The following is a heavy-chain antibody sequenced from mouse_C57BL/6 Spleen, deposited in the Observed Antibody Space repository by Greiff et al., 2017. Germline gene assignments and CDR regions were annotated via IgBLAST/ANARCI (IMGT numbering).Heavy chain of an antibody. CDR1: GYSFTGYY. CDR2: INPSTGGT. Sequence: EVKLMESGPELVKPGASVKISCKASGYSFTGYYMNWVKQSPEKSLEWIGEINPSTGGTTYNQKFKAKATLTVDKSSSTAYMQLKSLTSEDSAVYYCARSLSITTVVGGAHYFDYWGQGTTLTVSS. CDR3: ARSLSITTVVGGAHYFDY. D-gene: IGHD1-1*01. J-gene: IGHJ2*01. V-gene: IGHV1-42*01.